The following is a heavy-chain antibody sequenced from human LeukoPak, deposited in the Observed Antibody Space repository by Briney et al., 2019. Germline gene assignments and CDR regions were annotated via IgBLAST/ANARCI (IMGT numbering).Heavy chain of an antibody. CDR2: ISAYNGNT. V-gene: IGHV1-18*01. Sequence: ASVKVSCKASGYTFSSYGISWVRQAPGQGLEWMGWISAYNGNTNYAQKLQGRVTMTTDTSTSTAYMELRSLRSDDTAVYYCARGRGGFGENPRYFDYWGQGTLVTVSS. J-gene: IGHJ4*02. CDR1: GYTFSSYG. D-gene: IGHD3-10*01. CDR3: ARGRGGFGENPRYFDY.